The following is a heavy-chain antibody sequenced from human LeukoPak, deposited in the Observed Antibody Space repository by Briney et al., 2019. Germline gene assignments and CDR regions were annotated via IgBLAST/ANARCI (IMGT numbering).Heavy chain of an antibody. J-gene: IGHJ6*02. CDR2: MNPNSGNT. V-gene: IGHV1-8*01. CDR1: GYTFTSYD. Sequence: ASVKVSCKASGYTFTSYDIHCVRQATGQGLEWMGWMNPNSGNTGYAQKFQGRVTMTRNISISTAYMELSSLRSEDTAVYYCARRGDSSSWYDLYYYYYGMDVWGQGTTVTVSS. D-gene: IGHD6-13*01. CDR3: ARRGDSSSWYDLYYYYYGMDV.